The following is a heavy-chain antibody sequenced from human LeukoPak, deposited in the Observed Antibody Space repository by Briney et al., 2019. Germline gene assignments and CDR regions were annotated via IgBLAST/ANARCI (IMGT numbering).Heavy chain of an antibody. CDR3: AREHDSWSGYSFDY. CDR1: GGTFSSYA. CDR2: INGGKGNT. J-gene: IGHJ4*02. V-gene: IGHV1-3*01. Sequence: ASVKVSCKASGGTFSSYAISWVRQAPGQRLEWMGWINGGKGNTKYSQRFQGRVTITRDTSASTAYMELSSLRFEDTAVYYCAREHDSWSGYSFDYWGQGTLVTVSS. D-gene: IGHD3-3*01.